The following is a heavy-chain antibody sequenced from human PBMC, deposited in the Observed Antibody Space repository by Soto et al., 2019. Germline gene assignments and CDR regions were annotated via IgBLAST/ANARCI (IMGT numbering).Heavy chain of an antibody. CDR2: IYYSGST. Sequence: SETLSLTCTVSGGSISSYYWNWIRQPPGKGLEWIGYIYYSGSTNYNPSLKSRVTISVDTSKNQFSLKLNSVTAADTAVYYCARVRDGYTFGPVDYWGQGTLVTVSS. CDR1: GGSISSYY. CDR3: ARVRDGYTFGPVDY. D-gene: IGHD5-18*01. V-gene: IGHV4-59*01. J-gene: IGHJ4*02.